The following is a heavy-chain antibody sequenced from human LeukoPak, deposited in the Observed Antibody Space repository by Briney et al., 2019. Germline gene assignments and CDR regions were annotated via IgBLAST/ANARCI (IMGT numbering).Heavy chain of an antibody. D-gene: IGHD6-13*01. Sequence: SETLSLTCTVSGGSISSYYWSWIRQPPGKGLEWIGYIYYSGSTNYNPSLKSRVTISVDTSKNQFSLKLSSVTAADTAVYYCARHIAVAGLRGFDCWGQGTLVTVSS. CDR2: IYYSGST. V-gene: IGHV4-59*01. J-gene: IGHJ4*02. CDR1: GGSISSYY. CDR3: ARHIAVAGLRGFDC.